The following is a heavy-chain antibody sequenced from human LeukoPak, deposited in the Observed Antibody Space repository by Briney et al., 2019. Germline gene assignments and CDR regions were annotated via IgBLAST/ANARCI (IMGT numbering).Heavy chain of an antibody. CDR2: ISGSGGST. J-gene: IGHJ4*02. D-gene: IGHD3-22*01. CDR1: GFTFSNYA. Sequence: GGSLRLSCAAAGFTFSNYAMTWVRQAPGKGLEWVSSISGSGGSTYYADSVKGRFTISRDNSKNTLYLQMYSLRAEDTALYYCAKDRSLTLPTFERSGYYYYWGQGTLVTVSS. V-gene: IGHV3-23*01. CDR3: AKDRSLTLPTFERSGYYYY.